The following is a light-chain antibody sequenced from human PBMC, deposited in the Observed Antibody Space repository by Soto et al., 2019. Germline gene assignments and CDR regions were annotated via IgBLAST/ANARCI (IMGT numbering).Light chain of an antibody. CDR2: WAS. CDR1: QSVLYSSNNKNY. Sequence: DIVMTQSPDSLAVSLGERATINCKSSQSVLYSSNNKNYLAWYQQKPGQPPKLLIYWASTRESGVPDRFSGSGFGTDFTLTISSLQAEDVEVYYSQQDYSTPRTFGQGTKMEIK. CDR3: QQDYSTPRT. J-gene: IGKJ1*01. V-gene: IGKV4-1*01.